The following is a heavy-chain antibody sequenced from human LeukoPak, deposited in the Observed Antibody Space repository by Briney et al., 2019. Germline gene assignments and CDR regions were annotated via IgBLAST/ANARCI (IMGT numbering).Heavy chain of an antibody. Sequence: SETLSLTCAVCGGSFSGYYWSWIRQPPGKGLEWVGEINYSGCTNYNPSLKSRVTISVDTSKNQFSLKLICATAADTAVYYCERCSGSDPRLFDHWGQGTLVTVSS. CDR1: GGSFSGYY. V-gene: IGHV4-34*01. D-gene: IGHD1-26*01. CDR2: INYSGCT. J-gene: IGHJ4*02. CDR3: ERCSGSDPRLFDH.